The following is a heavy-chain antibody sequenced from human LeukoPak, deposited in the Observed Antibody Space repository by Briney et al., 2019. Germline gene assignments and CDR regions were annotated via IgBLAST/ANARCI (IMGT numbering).Heavy chain of an antibody. CDR3: ARDYGGSSPFDY. CDR2: ISSSDSTI. V-gene: IGHV3-48*03. J-gene: IGHJ4*02. D-gene: IGHD4-23*01. CDR1: GFTFSSYE. Sequence: PGGSLRLSCAASGFTFSSYEMHWARQPPGKGLEWVSYISSSDSTIYYADSVKGRFTISRDNAKNSLYLQMNSLRAEDTAVYYCARDYGGSSPFDYWGQGTLVTVPS.